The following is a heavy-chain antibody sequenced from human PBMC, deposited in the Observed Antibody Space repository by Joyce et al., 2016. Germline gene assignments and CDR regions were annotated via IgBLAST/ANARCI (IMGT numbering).Heavy chain of an antibody. CDR1: GFTFTSAA. CDR3: AAAPDYYDSSGYYYSAFDI. D-gene: IGHD3-22*01. J-gene: IGHJ3*02. Sequence: QMQLVQSGPEVKKPGTSVKVSCKASGFTFTSAAMQWVRQARGQRLEWIVWIVVGSGNTNYAQKFQERVTITRDMSTSTAYMELSSLRSEDTAVYYCAAAPDYYDSSGYYYSAFDIWGQGTMVTVSS. CDR2: IVVGSGNT. V-gene: IGHV1-58*02.